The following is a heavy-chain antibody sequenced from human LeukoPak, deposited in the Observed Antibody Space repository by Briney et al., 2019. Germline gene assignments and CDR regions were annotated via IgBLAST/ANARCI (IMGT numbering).Heavy chain of an antibody. CDR1: GGSFSGYY. J-gene: IGHJ6*03. V-gene: IGHV4-34*01. Sequence: SETLSLTCAVYGGSFSGYYWSWIRQPPGKGLEWIGEINHSGSTNYNPSLKSRVTISVDTSKNQFSLKLSSVTAADTAVYYCARGRVVPAANPDYYYYYMDVWGKGTTVTVSS. CDR2: INHSGST. CDR3: ARGRVVPAANPDYYYYYMDV. D-gene: IGHD2-2*01.